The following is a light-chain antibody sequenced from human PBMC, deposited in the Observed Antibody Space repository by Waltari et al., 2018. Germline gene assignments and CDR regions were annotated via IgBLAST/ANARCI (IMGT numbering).Light chain of an antibody. J-gene: IGLJ2*01. CDR3: QAWDSTTAE. V-gene: IGLV3-1*01. CDR1: TLGNKY. Sequence: SYELTQPPSVSVSPGQTASITCSGNTLGNKYAFWYQQKPGQSPVLVIYQDSKRPSGIPERFSGSNYGNTATLTISGTQAMDEADYYCQAWDSTTAEFGGGTKLTVL. CDR2: QDS.